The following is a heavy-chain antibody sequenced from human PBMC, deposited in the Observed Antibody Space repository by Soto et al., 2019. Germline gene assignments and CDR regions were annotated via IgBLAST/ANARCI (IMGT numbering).Heavy chain of an antibody. D-gene: IGHD1-26*01. CDR1: GFTLSDHY. V-gene: IGHV3-53*01. CDR3: ARGLVGATTAFDC. J-gene: IGHJ4*02. Sequence: GGSLRLSCAGSGFTLSDHYIDWVRQAPGKGLEWVSTIYSPGSTYYADSVKGRFTISRDNSKNTLYLQMNSLRAEDTAVYYCARGLVGATTAFDCWGQGTLVTVSS. CDR2: IYSPGST.